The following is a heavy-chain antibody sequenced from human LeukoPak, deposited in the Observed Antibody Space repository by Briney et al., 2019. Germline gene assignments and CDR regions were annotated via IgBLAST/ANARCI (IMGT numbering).Heavy chain of an antibody. J-gene: IGHJ4*02. CDR3: ARVRRYFDY. CDR2: IYYSGST. CDR1: GGSVSSGSYY. Sequence: SETLSLTCTVSGGSVSSGSYYWSWIRQPPGKGLEWIGYIYYSGSTYYNPSLKSRVTISVDTSKNQFSLKLSSVTAADTAVYYCARVRRYFDYWGQGTLVTVSS. V-gene: IGHV4-31*03.